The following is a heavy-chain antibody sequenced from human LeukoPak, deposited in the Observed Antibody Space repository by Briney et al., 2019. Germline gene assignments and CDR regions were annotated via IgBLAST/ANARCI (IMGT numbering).Heavy chain of an antibody. D-gene: IGHD5-12*01. CDR3: AVGGYTYYYYYSMDV. Sequence: PSETLSLTCTVSGGSISSYYWSWIRQPPGKGLEWIGYIYYSGSTNYNPSLKSRVTISVDTSKNQFSLKLSSVTAADTAVYYCAVGGYTYYYYYSMDVWGQGTTVTVSS. V-gene: IGHV4-59*08. CDR1: GGSISSYY. J-gene: IGHJ6*02. CDR2: IYYSGST.